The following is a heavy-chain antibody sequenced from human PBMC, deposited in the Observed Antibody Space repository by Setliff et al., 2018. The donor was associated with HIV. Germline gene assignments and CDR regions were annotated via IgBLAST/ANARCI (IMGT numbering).Heavy chain of an antibody. J-gene: IGHJ4*02. D-gene: IGHD3-3*02. V-gene: IGHV3-49*03. CDR2: IRSEAHGRAT. Sequence: PGGSLRLSCTTSGFRFRDYAMSWFRQAPGKGLEWVGFIRSEAHGRATEYAASVKGRFTFSRDDSRAIAHLQMNNLRTDDTGVYYCTSESIAVSTWGQGTLVTVS. CDR1: GFRFRDYA. CDR3: TSESIAVST.